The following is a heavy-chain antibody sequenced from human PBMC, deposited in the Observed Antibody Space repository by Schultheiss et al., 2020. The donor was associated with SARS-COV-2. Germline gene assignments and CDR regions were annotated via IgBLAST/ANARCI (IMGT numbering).Heavy chain of an antibody. CDR2: IYYSGST. Sequence: SETLSLTCTVSGGSVTSASYYWSWFRQPPGKGLEWIGYIYYSGSTNYNPSLKSRVTISVDTSKNQFSLKLSSVTAADTAVYYCARGYRYFYYAMDVWGQGTTVTVSS. CDR1: GGSVTSASYY. J-gene: IGHJ6*02. V-gene: IGHV4-61*01. D-gene: IGHD5-18*01. CDR3: ARGYRYFYYAMDV.